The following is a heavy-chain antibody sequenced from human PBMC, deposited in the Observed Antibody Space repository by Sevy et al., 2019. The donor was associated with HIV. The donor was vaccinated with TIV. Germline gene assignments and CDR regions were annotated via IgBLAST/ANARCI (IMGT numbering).Heavy chain of an antibody. J-gene: IGHJ4*02. CDR3: AGENAWGRGYS. Sequence: GSLRLSCTVSGGSITSLYWNWIRQPPGKGLEWIANIYYNGHITSNPSLKSRVTLSRDTSKNQFSLRLSSVTAADTAMYYCAGENAWGRGYSWGQGTLVTVSS. D-gene: IGHD1-26*01. V-gene: IGHV4-59*08. CDR2: IYYNGHI. CDR1: GGSITSLY.